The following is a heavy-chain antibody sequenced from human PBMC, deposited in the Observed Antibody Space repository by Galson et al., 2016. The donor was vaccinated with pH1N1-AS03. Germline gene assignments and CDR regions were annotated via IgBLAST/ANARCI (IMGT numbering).Heavy chain of an antibody. V-gene: IGHV3-7*03. CDR1: GLTFSDYW. Sequence: SLRLSCAASGLTFSDYWMSWVRQAPGKGLEWVANIKQDGSDTNYVDSVRDRFTIYRDNVNNLLYLQMNSLRVEDTAVYYCAVDSYSRATYWGQGALVTVSS. CDR3: AVDSYSRATY. D-gene: IGHD1-26*01. CDR2: IKQDGSDT. J-gene: IGHJ4*02.